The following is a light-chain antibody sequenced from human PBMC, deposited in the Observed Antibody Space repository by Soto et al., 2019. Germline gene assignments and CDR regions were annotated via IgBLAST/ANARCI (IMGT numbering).Light chain of an antibody. CDR1: SSDFGSYNR. V-gene: IGLV2-18*01. Sequence: QSALTQPTSVSGSPGQSVTISCTGTSSDFGSYNRVSWYQQSPGTDPKLMIYEVSNRPSGVSDRFSGSKSGNTASLTISGLQAEDEADYYCSLYTSTSTFVVGTGTKLTV. CDR3: SLYTSTSTFV. CDR2: EVS. J-gene: IGLJ1*01.